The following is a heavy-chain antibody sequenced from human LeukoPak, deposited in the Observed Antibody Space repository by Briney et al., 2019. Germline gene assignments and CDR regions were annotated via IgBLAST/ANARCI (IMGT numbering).Heavy chain of an antibody. CDR2: IIPIFGTA. CDR1: GGPFSSYA. V-gene: IGHV1-69*01. CDR3: ARALYYYDSSGSALYYFDY. D-gene: IGHD3-22*01. Sequence: GSSVKVSCKASGGPFSSYAISWVRQAPGQGLEWMGGIIPIFGTANYAQKFQGRVTITADESTSTAYMELSSLRSEDTAVYYCARALYYYDSSGSALYYFDYWGQGTLVTVSS. J-gene: IGHJ4*02.